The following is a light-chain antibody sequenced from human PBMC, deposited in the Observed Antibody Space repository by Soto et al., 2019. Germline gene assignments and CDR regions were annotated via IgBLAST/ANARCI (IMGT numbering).Light chain of an antibody. J-gene: IGLJ1*01. CDR1: SSDIGGFYH. V-gene: IGLV2-14*03. CDR3: SSYTSSSSYV. CDR2: DVS. Sequence: QSVLTQPASVSDSPGQSITISCIGTSSDIGGFYHVSWHQQHPGKAPKLIIYDVSNRPSGVSNRFSGSKTGNTASLIISGLQAEDEADYYCSSYTSSSSYVFGSGTMLTVL.